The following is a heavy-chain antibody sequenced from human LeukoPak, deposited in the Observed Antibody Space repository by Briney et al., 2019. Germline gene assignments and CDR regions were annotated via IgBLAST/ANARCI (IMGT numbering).Heavy chain of an antibody. Sequence: GRSLRLSCAASGFTFSSYGMHWVRQAPGKGLELVAVISYDGSNKYYADSVKGRFTISRDNSKNTLYLQMNSLRAEDTAVYNCAKGAMVRVQDEWSDPWGQVTLVTVSS. J-gene: IGHJ5*02. V-gene: IGHV3-30*18. D-gene: IGHD3-10*01. CDR2: ISYDGSNK. CDR1: GFTFSSYG. CDR3: AKGAMVRVQDEWSDP.